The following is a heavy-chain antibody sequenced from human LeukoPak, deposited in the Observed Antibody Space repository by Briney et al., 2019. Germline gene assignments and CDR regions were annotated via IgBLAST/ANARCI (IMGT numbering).Heavy chain of an antibody. CDR1: GFTFSSCV. CDR2: ISGSGGST. V-gene: IGHV3-23*01. Sequence: GGSLTLSCATSGFTFSSCVMAWFRQAPGKGLEWVSSISGSGGSTYHADSVKGRFTISRDNSMNTVYLQMNSLRADDTAVYYCAKRDCSCTHCYGFDYWGQGTLVTVSS. J-gene: IGHJ4*02. CDR3: AKRDCSCTHCYGFDY. D-gene: IGHD2-2*01.